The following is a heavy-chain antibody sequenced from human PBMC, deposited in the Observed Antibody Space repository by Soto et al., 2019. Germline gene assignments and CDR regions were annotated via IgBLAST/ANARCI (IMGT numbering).Heavy chain of an antibody. Sequence: EVQLLESGGGLVQPGGSLRLSCTASGFSFDNYPMSWFRQAPGEGPQWVSNIDDSGAGTYYADSVNGRFTISRDNSKDTLYLPMSRLTADATAVYHCGKKAPYVVLENTRSPGGDVWGPGNTVTVSS. CDR2: IDDSGAGT. CDR3: GKKAPYVVLENTRSPGGDV. V-gene: IGHV3-23*01. J-gene: IGHJ6*02. D-gene: IGHD3-10*02. CDR1: GFSFDNYP.